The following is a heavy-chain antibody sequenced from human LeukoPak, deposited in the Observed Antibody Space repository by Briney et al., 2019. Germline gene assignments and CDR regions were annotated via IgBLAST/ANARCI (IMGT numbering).Heavy chain of an antibody. CDR2: ISGSGGST. CDR1: GFTFSSYA. D-gene: IGHD3-10*01. CDR3: ARDGPLYGSGSYYKGGYYYYGMDV. Sequence: GGSLRLSCAASGFTFSSYAMSWVRQAPGKGLEWVSAISGSGGSTYYADSVKGRFTISRDNSKNTVFLQMNSLRAEDTALYYCARDGPLYGSGSYYKGGYYYYGMDVWGQGTTATVSS. J-gene: IGHJ6*02. V-gene: IGHV3-23*01.